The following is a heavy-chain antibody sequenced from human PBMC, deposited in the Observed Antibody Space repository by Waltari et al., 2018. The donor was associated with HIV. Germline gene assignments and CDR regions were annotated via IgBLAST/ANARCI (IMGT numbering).Heavy chain of an antibody. CDR3: SRGGTILTGYYPSGVS. V-gene: IGHV1-2*02. D-gene: IGHD3-9*01. Sequence: QVQLVQSGAEVKKPGASVKVSCKASGYTFNSSYIPWVRQAPGQGLEWMGWMNPNSGGTNYPQKFKGRVTMTRDTSIKTAYLQLSGLTSDDTALYWCSRGGTILTGYYPSGVSWGQGTPVTVSS. CDR2: MNPNSGGT. CDR1: GYTFNSSY. J-gene: IGHJ5*02.